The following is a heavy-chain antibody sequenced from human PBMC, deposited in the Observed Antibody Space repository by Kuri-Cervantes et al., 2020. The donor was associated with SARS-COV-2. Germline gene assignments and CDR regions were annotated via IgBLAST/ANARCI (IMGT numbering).Heavy chain of an antibody. CDR3: ARGGVRIAARLRDYYYGMDV. D-gene: IGHD6-6*01. CDR1: GYTFTSYG. Sequence: ASVKVSCKASGYTFTSYGISWVRQAPGQGLEWMGWISAYNGNTNYAQKLQGRVTMTRDTSISTAYMELSRLRSDDTAVYYCARGGVRIAARLRDYYYGMDVWGQGTTVTVSS. V-gene: IGHV1-18*01. J-gene: IGHJ6*02. CDR2: ISAYNGNT.